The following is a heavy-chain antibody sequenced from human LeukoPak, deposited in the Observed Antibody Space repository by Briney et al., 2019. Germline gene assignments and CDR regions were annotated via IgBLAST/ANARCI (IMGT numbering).Heavy chain of an antibody. CDR2: IYSSGTT. CDR1: GGSPSTYY. CDR3: ARTRSAYYSGYYYYMDV. Sequence: SETLSLTCTVSGGSPSTYYWSWIRQPPGKGLEWIGYIYSSGTTNYNPSLKSRVTISIDTSKNQFSLKLTSVTAADTAVYYCARTRSAYYSGYYYYMDVWGKGTTVTVSS. D-gene: IGHD3-3*01. V-gene: IGHV4-4*09. J-gene: IGHJ6*03.